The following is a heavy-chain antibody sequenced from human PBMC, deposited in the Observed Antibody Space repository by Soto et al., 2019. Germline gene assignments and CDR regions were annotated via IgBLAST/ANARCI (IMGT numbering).Heavy chain of an antibody. D-gene: IGHD6-19*01. CDR3: ARDAAVPGESDRFDY. V-gene: IGHV4-34*10. CDR2: AYHNGLT. Sequence: SQTLSLTCALYGGSFSGYYWSWVRQPPGKELEWIGEAYHNGLTNYSTSLKSRVSMSVDTSRNEFSLKMTSLTAADTAIYYCARDAAVPGESDRFDYWGRGTLVTVS. J-gene: IGHJ4*02. CDR1: GGSFSGYY.